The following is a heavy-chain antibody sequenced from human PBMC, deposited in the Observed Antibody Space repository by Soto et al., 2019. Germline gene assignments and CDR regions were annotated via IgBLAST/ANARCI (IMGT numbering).Heavy chain of an antibody. Sequence: ASGKVSCKASGYTFTSYGISWVRQASGQGLEWMGWISAYNGNTNYAQKLQGRVTMTTDTSTSTAYMELRSLRSGDTAVYYCARCLWTTVDGYWFYPCGQVTLVAVSA. D-gene: IGHD4-17*01. CDR3: ARCLWTTVDGYWFYP. CDR2: ISAYNGNT. J-gene: IGHJ5*02. V-gene: IGHV1-18*01. CDR1: GYTFTSYG.